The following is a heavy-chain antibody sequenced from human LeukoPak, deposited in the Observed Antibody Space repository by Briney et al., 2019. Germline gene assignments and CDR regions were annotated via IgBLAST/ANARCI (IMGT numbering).Heavy chain of an antibody. CDR1: GFTFSSYS. D-gene: IGHD5-12*01. J-gene: IGHJ4*02. CDR2: ISSSSSTI. V-gene: IGHV3-48*04. Sequence: GGSLRLSCAASGFTFSSYSMNWVRQAPGKGLEWVSYISSSSSTIYYADSVKGRFTISRDNAKNSLYLQMNSLRAEDTAVYYCARDRSGVVANWGQGTLVTVSS. CDR3: ARDRSGVVAN.